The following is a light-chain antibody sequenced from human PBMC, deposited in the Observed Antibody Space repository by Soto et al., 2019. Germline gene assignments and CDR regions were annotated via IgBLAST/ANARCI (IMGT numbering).Light chain of an antibody. CDR1: QSISIKY. Sequence: EIVLTQSPDTLSLSPGERAALSCRTSQSISIKYLAWYQQKSGQAPRLLFYGASGAAAGIPDRFSGNGSGTDFTLAISSLGPEDFGVYYCQHYGNQLYPFGQGTRLVI. J-gene: IGKJ2*01. V-gene: IGKV3-20*01. CDR2: GAS. CDR3: QHYGNQLYP.